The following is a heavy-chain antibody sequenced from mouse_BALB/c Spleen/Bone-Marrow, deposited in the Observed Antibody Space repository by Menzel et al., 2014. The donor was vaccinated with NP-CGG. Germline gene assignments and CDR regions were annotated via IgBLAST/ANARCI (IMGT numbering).Heavy chain of an antibody. CDR1: GFTFSSYG. Sequence: EVMLVESGGGLVQPGGSLKLSCAASGFTFSSYGMSWVRQTPDKRLELVATINSNGGSTYYPDSVKGRFTISRDNAKNTLYLQMGSLKSEDTAMYYCARPYRYYFDYWGQGTTLTVSS. CDR2: INSNGGST. CDR3: ARPYRYYFDY. D-gene: IGHD2-14*01. J-gene: IGHJ2*01. V-gene: IGHV5-6-3*01.